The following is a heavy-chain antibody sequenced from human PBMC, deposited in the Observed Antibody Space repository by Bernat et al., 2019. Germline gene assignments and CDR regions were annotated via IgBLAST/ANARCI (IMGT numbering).Heavy chain of an antibody. V-gene: IGHV1-69*01. D-gene: IGHD6-13*01. CDR2: IIPIFGTA. Sequence: QVQLVQSGAEVKKPGSSVKVSCKASGGTFSSYAISWVRQAPGQGLEWMGGIIPIFGTANYAQKFQGRVTITADESTSTAYMELSSLRSEDTAVYYCARSAGGGYSSSWYWYFDLWGRGTLVTVSS. CDR3: ARSAGGGYSSSWYWYFDL. CDR1: GGTFSSYA. J-gene: IGHJ2*01.